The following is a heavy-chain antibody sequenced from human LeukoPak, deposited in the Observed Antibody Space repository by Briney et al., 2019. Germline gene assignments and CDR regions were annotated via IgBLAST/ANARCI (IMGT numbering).Heavy chain of an antibody. CDR2: INPNSGGT. Sequence: GASVKVSCKASGYTFTGYYMHWVRQASGQGLEWMGWINPNSGGTNYAQKFQGRVTMTRDTSISTAYMELSRLRSDDTAVYYCARGQGWAAAQAIDYWGQGTLVTVSS. J-gene: IGHJ4*02. CDR1: GYTFTGYY. D-gene: IGHD6-13*01. V-gene: IGHV1-2*02. CDR3: ARGQGWAAAQAIDY.